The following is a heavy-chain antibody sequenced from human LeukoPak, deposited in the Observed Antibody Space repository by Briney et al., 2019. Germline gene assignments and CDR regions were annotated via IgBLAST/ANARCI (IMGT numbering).Heavy chain of an antibody. D-gene: IGHD3-22*01. J-gene: IGHJ4*02. CDR3: ARSALDSSGYYSTTFDY. CDR1: GGSLSGYY. CDR2: INHSGST. Sequence: SETLSLTCAVYGGSLSGYYWSWIRQPPGKGLEWIGQINHSGSTNYNPSLKSRVTISVDTSKNQFSLKLSSVTAADTAVYYCARSALDSSGYYSTTFDYWGQGTLVTVSS. V-gene: IGHV4-34*01.